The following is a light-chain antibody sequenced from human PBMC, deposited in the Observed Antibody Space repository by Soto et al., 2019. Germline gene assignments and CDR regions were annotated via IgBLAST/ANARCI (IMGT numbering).Light chain of an antibody. V-gene: IGLV2-14*01. CDR2: EVS. CDR3: SSFAGAPVV. Sequence: QSALTQPASVSGSPGQSITISCTGTSSDVGGYNYVSWYQQHPGKAPKLMIYEVSNRPSGVSNRFSGSKSGNTASLIVSGLQAEDEAYYYCSSFAGAPVVFGGGTKLTVL. J-gene: IGLJ2*01. CDR1: SSDVGGYNY.